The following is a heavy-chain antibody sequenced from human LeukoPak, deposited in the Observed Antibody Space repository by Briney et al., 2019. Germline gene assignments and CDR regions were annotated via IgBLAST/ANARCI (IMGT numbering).Heavy chain of an antibody. V-gene: IGHV4-34*01. J-gene: IGHJ5*02. CDR2: INHSGST. CDR1: GGSFSGYY. CDR3: ARGGYSYGINWFDP. Sequence: SETLSLTCAVYGGSFSGYYWSWIRQPPGKGLEWIGEINHSGSTYYNPSLKSRVTISVDTSKNQFSLKLSSVTAADTAVYYCARGGYSYGINWFDPWGQGTLVTVSS. D-gene: IGHD5-18*01.